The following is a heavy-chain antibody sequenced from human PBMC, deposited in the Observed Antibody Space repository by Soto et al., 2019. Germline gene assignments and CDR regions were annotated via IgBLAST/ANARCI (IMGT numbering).Heavy chain of an antibody. CDR3: ASRGSGTFYEAFDI. J-gene: IGHJ3*02. CDR1: GFSFTSYG. V-gene: IGHV1-18*04. Sequence: QAQLVQSGAEVKKPGASVKVSCKASGFSFTSYGFSWVRQAPGQGLELMGWISAYSGNAKYEEKIQDRVTMTTDTATSTVYMEVRRLRSDDTAVYYCASRGSGTFYEAFDIWGQGTMVTVSS. D-gene: IGHD1-1*01. CDR2: ISAYSGNA.